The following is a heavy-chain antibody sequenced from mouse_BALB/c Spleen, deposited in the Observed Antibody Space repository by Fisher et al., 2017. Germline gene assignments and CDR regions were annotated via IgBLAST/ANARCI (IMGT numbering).Heavy chain of an antibody. J-gene: IGHJ4*01. V-gene: IGHV5-12-2*01. Sequence: VRFTISRDNAKNTLYLQMSSLRSEDTAMYYCARQGIPRYYAMDYWGQGTSVTVSS. CDR3: ARQGIPRYYAMDY.